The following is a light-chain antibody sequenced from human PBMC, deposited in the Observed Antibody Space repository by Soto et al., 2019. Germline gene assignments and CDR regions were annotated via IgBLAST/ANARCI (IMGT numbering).Light chain of an antibody. J-gene: IGKJ4*01. Sequence: EIVLTQSPATLSLSPGERATLSCRASQSVSSYLAWYQQKPGQAPRLLIYDASNRATGIPDRFSGSGSGTDFHLTISSLEPEDFAVYYCQQRSNWPPLTFGGGTKVEIK. CDR2: DAS. CDR1: QSVSSY. V-gene: IGKV3-11*01. CDR3: QQRSNWPPLT.